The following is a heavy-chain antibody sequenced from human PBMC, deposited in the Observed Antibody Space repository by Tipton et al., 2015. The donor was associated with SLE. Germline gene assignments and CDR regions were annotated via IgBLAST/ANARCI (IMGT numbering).Heavy chain of an antibody. CDR3: ARGGYSYGLWGYFQC. J-gene: IGHJ1*01. V-gene: IGHV1-2*02. CDR1: GYTFTDYY. D-gene: IGHD5-18*01. Sequence: QVQLVQSGAEVKKPGASMKVSCKASGYTFTDYYIHWVRQAPGQGLEWMGWINPNSGGTMDAQKFQGRVTMTRDTSITTAYMELSSLRSDDTAVYYCARGGYSYGLWGYFQCWGQGTLVTVSS. CDR2: INPNSGGT.